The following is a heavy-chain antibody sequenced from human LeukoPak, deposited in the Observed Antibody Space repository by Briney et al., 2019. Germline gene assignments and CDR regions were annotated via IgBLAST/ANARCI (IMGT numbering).Heavy chain of an antibody. CDR1: GFTVSSNY. CDR2: IYSGGST. D-gene: IGHD1-26*01. J-gene: IGHJ6*03. CDR3: ARGVGATPLGYMDV. V-gene: IGHV3-53*01. Sequence: PGGSLRLSCAASGFTVSSNYMSWVRQAPGKGLEWVSVIYSGGSTYYADSVKGRFTISRDNSKNTLYLQMNSLRAEDTAVYYCARGVGATPLGYMDVWGKGTTVTVSS.